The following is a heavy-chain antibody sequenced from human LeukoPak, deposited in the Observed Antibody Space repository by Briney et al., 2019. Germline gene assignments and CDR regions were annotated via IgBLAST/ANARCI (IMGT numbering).Heavy chain of an antibody. V-gene: IGHV1-2*02. CDR2: INPNSGGT. CDR3: ARDAQTYYYDSSGYNDAFDI. D-gene: IGHD3-22*01. CDR1: GYTFTGYY. J-gene: IGHJ3*02. Sequence: ASVKVSCKASGYTFTGYYMHWVRQAPGQGLEWMGWINPNSGGTNYAQKFQGRVTMTRDTSISTAYMELSRLRSDDTAVYYCARDAQTYYYDSSGYNDAFDIWGQGTMVTVSS.